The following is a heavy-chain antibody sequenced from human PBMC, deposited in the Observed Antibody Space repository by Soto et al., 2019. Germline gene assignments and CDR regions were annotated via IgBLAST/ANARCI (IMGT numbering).Heavy chain of an antibody. D-gene: IGHD4-17*01. V-gene: IGHV1-18*04. CDR3: ARMYPHAYGVPGEYFQH. CDR1: GYTFTSCC. J-gene: IGHJ1*01. CDR2: ISAYNGNT. Sequence: ASVNVSCKSSGYTFTSCCISWVRRAPGQGLEWMGWISAYNGNTNYAQKLQGRVTMTTDTSTSTAYMELRSLRSDDTAVYYCARMYPHAYGVPGEYFQHSGQGTLVTAPQ.